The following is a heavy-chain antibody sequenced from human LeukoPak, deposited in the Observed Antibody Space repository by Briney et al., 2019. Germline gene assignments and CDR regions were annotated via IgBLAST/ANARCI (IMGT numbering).Heavy chain of an antibody. Sequence: PSETLSLTCAVYGGSFSGYYWGWIRQPPGKGLEWIGEINHSGSTNYNPSLKSRVTISVDTSKNQFSLKLSSVTAADTAVYYCARGFRRPHQSRDRTPQPYYMDVWGKGTTVTVSS. J-gene: IGHJ6*03. CDR2: INHSGST. CDR1: GGSFSGYY. CDR3: ARGFRRPHQSRDRTPQPYYMDV. V-gene: IGHV4-34*01. D-gene: IGHD1-14*01.